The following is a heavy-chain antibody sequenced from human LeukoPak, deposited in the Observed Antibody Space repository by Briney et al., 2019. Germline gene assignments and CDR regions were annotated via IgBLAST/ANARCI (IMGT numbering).Heavy chain of an antibody. CDR3: ATADDSSSWYLFDY. D-gene: IGHD6-13*01. V-gene: IGHV3-15*01. J-gene: IGHJ4*02. CDR1: GFTFSNAW. CDR2: IKSKTAGGTT. Sequence: GGSLRLSCAASGFTFSNAWMSWVRQAPGKGLEWVGRIKSKTAGGTTDYAAPVKGRFTISRDDSKNTLYLQMNSLKTEDTAVYYCATADDSSSWYLFDYWGQGTLVTVSS.